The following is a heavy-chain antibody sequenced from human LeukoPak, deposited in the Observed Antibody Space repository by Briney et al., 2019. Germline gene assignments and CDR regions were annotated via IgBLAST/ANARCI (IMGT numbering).Heavy chain of an antibody. D-gene: IGHD6-19*01. CDR1: GFTFSSYA. J-gene: IGHJ4*02. V-gene: IGHV3-30-3*01. CDR2: ISYDGSNK. CDR3: ARRPTDSGQLDY. Sequence: GGSLRLSCAASGFTFSSYAMHWVRQAPGKGLEWVAVISYDGSNKYYADSVKGRFTISRDNSKNMLYLQMSSLRAEDTAVYYCARRPTDSGQLDYWGQGTLVTVSS.